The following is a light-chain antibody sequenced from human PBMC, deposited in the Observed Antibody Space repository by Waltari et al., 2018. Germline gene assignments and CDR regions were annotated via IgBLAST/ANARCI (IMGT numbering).Light chain of an antibody. Sequence: QSALTQPASVSGAPGQSITISCTGTSSDIGLYNYVAWYQQHPGKVPKLLLYDVSNRPCGVSTRFSGSKSGNTASLTISGLQPEDDADYYCNSYISSGSPYVCGTGTEVTVV. CDR2: DVS. V-gene: IGLV2-14*03. CDR3: NSYISSGSPYV. J-gene: IGLJ1*01. CDR1: SSDIGLYNY.